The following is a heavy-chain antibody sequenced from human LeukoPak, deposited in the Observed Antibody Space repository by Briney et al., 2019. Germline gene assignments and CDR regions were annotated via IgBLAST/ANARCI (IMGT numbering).Heavy chain of an antibody. CDR2: VYRSGNA. CDR3: ARVKDFAYSFFDL. CDR1: GGSISQYY. Sequence: SETLSLTCTLSGGSISQYYWSWIRQPPGKGPEWLGYVYRSGNANYNHSLKSRVTISVDTSKNHFSLNLTSVTAADTAVYYCARVKDFAYSFFDLWGRGTLVTVSS. V-gene: IGHV4-59*01. J-gene: IGHJ2*01.